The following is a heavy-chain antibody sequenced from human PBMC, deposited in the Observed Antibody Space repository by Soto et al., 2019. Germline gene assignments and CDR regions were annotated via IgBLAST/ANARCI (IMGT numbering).Heavy chain of an antibody. J-gene: IGHJ4*02. D-gene: IGHD3-3*01. Sequence: SSLQPAKGQRLEWMGGIIPIFGTTNYAQKFQGRVTITTDTSASTAYMELSSLRSEDTAVYYCARASVSVDVWSGYYTGPSVSAFWGQRT. CDR3: ARASVSVDVWSGYYTGPSVSAF. V-gene: IGHV1-69*05. CDR2: IIPIFGTT.